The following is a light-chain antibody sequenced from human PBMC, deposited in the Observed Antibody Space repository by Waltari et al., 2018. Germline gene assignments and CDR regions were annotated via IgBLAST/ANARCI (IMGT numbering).Light chain of an antibody. J-gene: IGKJ3*01. CDR3: QQSYSTRFT. V-gene: IGKV1-39*01. CDR1: QSISSY. Sequence: DIQMTQSPSSLSASVGDRVTITCRASQSISSYLNWYQQKPGKAPKLLIYAASSLQSGVPSRFSGGGSGTDFTLTISSLQPEDFATYYCQQSYSTRFTFGPGTKVDIK. CDR2: AAS.